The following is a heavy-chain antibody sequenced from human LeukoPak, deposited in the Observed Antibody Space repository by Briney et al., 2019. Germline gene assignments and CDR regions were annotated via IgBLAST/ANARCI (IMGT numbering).Heavy chain of an antibody. J-gene: IGHJ4*02. CDR3: ARVADIVVVVAATGFHY. D-gene: IGHD2-15*01. CDR1: GYTFTGYY. CDR2: INPNSGGT. Sequence: ASVKVSCKASGYTFTGYYMHWLRQAPGQGLEWMGWINPNSGGTNYAQKFQGRVTMTRDTSISTAYMELSRLRSDDTAVYYCARVADIVVVVAATGFHYWGQGTLVTVSS. V-gene: IGHV1-2*02.